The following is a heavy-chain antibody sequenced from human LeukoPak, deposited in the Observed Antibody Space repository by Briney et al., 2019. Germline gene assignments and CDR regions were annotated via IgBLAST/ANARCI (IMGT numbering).Heavy chain of an antibody. CDR3: VTDYDRTNGY. V-gene: IGHV3-7*01. J-gene: IGHJ4*02. CDR2: IKHDGTDK. CDR1: GFTFSSYW. D-gene: IGHD4-17*01. Sequence: GGSLRLSCAASGFTFSSYWISWVRQAPGKGPEWVANIKHDGTDKYYVDSVKGRFTISRDNAKNPLYLQMNSLRAEDTAVYYCVTDYDRTNGYWGQGTLVTVSS.